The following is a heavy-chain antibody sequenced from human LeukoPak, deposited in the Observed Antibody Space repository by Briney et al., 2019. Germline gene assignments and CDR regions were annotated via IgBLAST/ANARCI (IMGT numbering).Heavy chain of an antibody. CDR1: GYTFTSYG. Sequence: ASVKVSCKASGYTFTSYGISWVRQAPGQGLEWMGWISAYNGNTNYAQKLQGRVTMTTVTSTSTAYMELRSLRSDDTAVYYCAASDYGDVFDYWGQGTLVTVSS. CDR2: ISAYNGNT. D-gene: IGHD4-17*01. V-gene: IGHV1-18*04. CDR3: AASDYGDVFDY. J-gene: IGHJ4*02.